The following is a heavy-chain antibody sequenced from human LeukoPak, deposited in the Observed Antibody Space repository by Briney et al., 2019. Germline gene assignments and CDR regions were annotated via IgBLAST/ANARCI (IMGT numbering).Heavy chain of an antibody. V-gene: IGHV4-59*01. Sequence: SETLSLTCTVSGGSISSYYWSWIRQPPGKGLEWIGYIYYRGRTNYNPSLKSRVTISVDTSKNQFSLKLSSVTAADTAVYYCARDAIDYYFDYWGQGTLVTVSP. CDR3: ARDAIDYYFDY. J-gene: IGHJ4*02. CDR2: IYYRGRT. CDR1: GGSISSYY.